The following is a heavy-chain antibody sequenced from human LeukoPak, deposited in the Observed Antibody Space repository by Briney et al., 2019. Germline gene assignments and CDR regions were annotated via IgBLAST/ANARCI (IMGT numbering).Heavy chain of an antibody. J-gene: IGHJ5*02. D-gene: IGHD2-15*01. CDR2: IVPIFGTA. V-gene: IGHV1-69*13. Sequence: ASVKVSCKASGGTFSSYAISWVRQAPGQGLEWMGGIVPIFGTANYAQKFQGRVTITAGESTSTAYMELSGLRSEDTAVYYCARGAPTAYDIVLPFDPWGQGTLVTVSS. CDR1: GGTFSSYA. CDR3: ARGAPTAYDIVLPFDP.